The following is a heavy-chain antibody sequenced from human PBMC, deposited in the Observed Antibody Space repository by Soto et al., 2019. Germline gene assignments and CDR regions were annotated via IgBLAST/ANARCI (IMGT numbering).Heavy chain of an antibody. J-gene: IGHJ6*02. CDR3: ARSGSGGYCSGGSCARHYYYGMDV. V-gene: IGHV1-69*01. Sequence: QVQLVQSGAEVKKPGSSVKVSCKASGGTFSSYAISWVRQAPGQGLEWMGGIIPIFGTANYAQKFQGRVTVTADESTSTGYMELSSLRSEDTAVYYCARSGSGGYCSGGSCARHYYYGMDVWGQGTTITVSS. CDR1: GGTFSSYA. D-gene: IGHD2-15*01. CDR2: IIPIFGTA.